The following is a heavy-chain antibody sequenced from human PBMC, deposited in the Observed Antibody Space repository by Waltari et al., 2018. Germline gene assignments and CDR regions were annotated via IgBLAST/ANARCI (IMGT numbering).Heavy chain of an antibody. CDR3: ASLDFDY. CDR1: GFTVSSND. J-gene: IGHJ4*02. Sequence: EVQLVETGGGLIQPGGSLRLSCAASGFTVSSNDMSWVRQAPGEGLGWVSCICNGGRTYYADSVKGRFTIYRDKSKNTLYLQMNSLRAEDTAVYYCASLDFDYWGQGTLVTVSS. CDR2: ICNGGRT. V-gene: IGHV3-53*02.